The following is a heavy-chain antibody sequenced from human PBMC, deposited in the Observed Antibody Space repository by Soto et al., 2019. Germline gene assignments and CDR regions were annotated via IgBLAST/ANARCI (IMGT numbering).Heavy chain of an antibody. Sequence: SETLSLTCTVSGGSLSSGGFSWSWIRQPPGKGLEWIGYIYHSGSTYYNPSLKSRVTISVDRSKNQFSLKLSSVTAADTAVYYCARVPDRWGQGTLVTVSS. D-gene: IGHD2-2*01. CDR2: IYHSGST. CDR3: ARVPDR. J-gene: IGHJ5*02. CDR1: GGSLSSGGFS. V-gene: IGHV4-30-2*01.